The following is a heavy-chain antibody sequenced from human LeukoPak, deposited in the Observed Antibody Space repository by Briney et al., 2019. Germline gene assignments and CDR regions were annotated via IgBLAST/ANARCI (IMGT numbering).Heavy chain of an antibody. CDR3: ARDKILVGNYYYGMDV. V-gene: IGHV1-2*06. J-gene: IGHJ6*02. CDR1: GYTFTGYY. CDR2: INPNSGGT. D-gene: IGHD2-21*01. Sequence: PGASVKVSCTASGYTFTGYYMHWVRQAPGQGLEWMGRINPNSGGTNYAQKFQGRVTMTRDTSISTAYMELSRLRSDDTAVYYCARDKILVGNYYYGMDVWGQGTTVTVSS.